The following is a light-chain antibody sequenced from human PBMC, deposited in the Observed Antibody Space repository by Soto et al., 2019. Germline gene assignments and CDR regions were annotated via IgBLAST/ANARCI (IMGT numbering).Light chain of an antibody. CDR2: SNN. CDR1: SSNIGSNT. J-gene: IGLJ3*02. Sequence: QSVLTQPPSASGTPGQRVTISCSGSSSNIGSNTVNWYQHLPGTAPKLLIYSNNQRPSGVPDRFSGSQSGTSASLAISGLQSEDEADYYCAAWDDSLNGWVFGGGTKVTV. CDR3: AAWDDSLNGWV. V-gene: IGLV1-44*01.